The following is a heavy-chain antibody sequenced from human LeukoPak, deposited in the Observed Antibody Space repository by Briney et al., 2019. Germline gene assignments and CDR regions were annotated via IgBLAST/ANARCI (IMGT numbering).Heavy chain of an antibody. CDR2: IYYSGST. D-gene: IGHD2-2*01. Sequence: SETPSLTCTVSGGSISSSSYYWGWIRQPPGKGLEWIGSIYYSGSTYYNPSLKSRVTISVDTSKNQFSLKLSSVTAADTAVYYCARDYGDIVVVPAAEGNAFDIWGQGTMVTVSS. V-gene: IGHV4-39*07. J-gene: IGHJ3*02. CDR1: GGSISSSSYY. CDR3: ARDYGDIVVVPAAEGNAFDI.